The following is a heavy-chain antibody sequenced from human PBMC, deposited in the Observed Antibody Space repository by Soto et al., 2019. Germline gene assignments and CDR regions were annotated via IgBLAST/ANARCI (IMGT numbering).Heavy chain of an antibody. V-gene: IGHV2-26*01. D-gene: IGHD3-9*01. Sequence: QVTLKESGPVLVKPTETLTLTCTVSGFSLSNARMGVSWIRQPPGKALEWLAHIFSNDEKSYSTSLKSRLTIAKDTSKIQVVLTMTNMDPVDTATYYCARIGGYYDILTGYRPLFDYWGQGTLVTVSS. J-gene: IGHJ4*02. CDR3: ARIGGYYDILTGYRPLFDY. CDR2: IFSNDEK. CDR1: GFSLSNARMG.